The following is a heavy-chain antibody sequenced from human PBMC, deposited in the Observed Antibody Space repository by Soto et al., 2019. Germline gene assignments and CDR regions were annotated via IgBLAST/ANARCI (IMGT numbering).Heavy chain of an antibody. V-gene: IGHV1-18*01. D-gene: IGHD2-21*02. CDR2: ISAYNGTT. Sequence: QVQLVQSGAEVKKPGASVKVSCKASGYTFTNFGISWVRQAPGQGLEWMGWISAYNGTTNYAQNFQGRVTMTTDTSASTAHTELRSLRSDDTAVYYCASGVTPIDYWGQGTLVTVSS. CDR3: ASGVTPIDY. J-gene: IGHJ4*02. CDR1: GYTFTNFG.